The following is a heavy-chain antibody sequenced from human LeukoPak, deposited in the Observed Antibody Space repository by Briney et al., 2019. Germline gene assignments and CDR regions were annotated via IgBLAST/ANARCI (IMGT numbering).Heavy chain of an antibody. V-gene: IGHV3-21*01. J-gene: IGHJ4*02. CDR3: ASASDQDILTGYYPFYFDY. CDR2: ISSSSSYI. D-gene: IGHD3-9*01. CDR1: GFTFSDAW. Sequence: PGGSLRLSCAASGFTFSDAWMNWVRQAPGKGLEWVSSISSSSSYIYYADSVKGRFTISRDNAKNSLYLQMNSLRAEDTAVYYCASASDQDILTGYYPFYFDYWGQETLVTVSS.